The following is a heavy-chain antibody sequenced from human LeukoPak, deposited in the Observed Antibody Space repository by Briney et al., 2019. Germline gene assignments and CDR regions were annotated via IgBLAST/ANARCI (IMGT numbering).Heavy chain of an antibody. D-gene: IGHD3-22*01. CDR3: ARHASLCYYDSSGYYPDAFDI. V-gene: IGHV4-59*08. CDR2: IYYSGST. CDR1: GGPISSYY. Sequence: SETLSLPCTVSGGPISSYYWSWIRQPPGKGLEWIGYIYYSGSTNFNPSLKSRVTISVDTSKNQFSLKLSSVTAADTPVYYCARHASLCYYDSSGYYPDAFDIWGQGTMVTVSS. J-gene: IGHJ3*02.